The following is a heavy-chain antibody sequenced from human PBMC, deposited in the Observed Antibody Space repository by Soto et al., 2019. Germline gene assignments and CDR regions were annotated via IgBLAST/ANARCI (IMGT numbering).Heavy chain of an antibody. V-gene: IGHV1-18*01. CDR1: GYTFTHYG. CDR3: AREGQAPYYYYGMDV. Sequence: GASVKVSCKASGYTFTHYGFSWVRQAPGQGLEWMGWISGYNGNTKYAEKFQGRVTMTTDTSTSTAHMELRSLRSDDTAVYYCAREGQAPYYYYGMDVWGQGTAVTVSS. CDR2: ISGYNGNT. J-gene: IGHJ6*02.